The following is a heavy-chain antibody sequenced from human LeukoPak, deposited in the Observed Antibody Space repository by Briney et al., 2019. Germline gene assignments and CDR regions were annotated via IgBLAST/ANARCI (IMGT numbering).Heavy chain of an antibody. Sequence: SETLSLTCAVYGGSFSGYYWSWIRQPPGKGLEWIGEINHSGSTNYNPSLKSRVTISVDRSKNQFSLKLSSVTAADTAVYYCARCITHDAFDIWGQGTMATVSS. V-gene: IGHV4-34*01. CDR3: ARCITHDAFDI. J-gene: IGHJ3*02. CDR1: GGSFSGYY. D-gene: IGHD3-10*01. CDR2: INHSGST.